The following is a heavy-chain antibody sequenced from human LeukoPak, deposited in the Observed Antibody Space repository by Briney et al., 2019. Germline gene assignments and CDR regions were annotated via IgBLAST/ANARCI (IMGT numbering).Heavy chain of an antibody. CDR3: AKDPEVPAGIDY. J-gene: IGHJ4*02. V-gene: IGHV3-74*01. CDR1: GFTFSSYW. D-gene: IGHD2-2*02. Sequence: GGSLRLSCAASGFTFSSYWMHWVRQVPGKGLVWVSRINTDGSSTSYADSVKGRFTISRDNAKNTLYLQMNSLRAEDTAVYYCAKDPEVPAGIDYWGQGTLVTVSS. CDR2: INTDGSST.